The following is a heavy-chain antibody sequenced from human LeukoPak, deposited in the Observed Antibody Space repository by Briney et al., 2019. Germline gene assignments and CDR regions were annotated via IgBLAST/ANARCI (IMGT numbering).Heavy chain of an antibody. V-gene: IGHV3-7*04. CDR2: IKQDGIKK. CDR3: ARSFYGGNSVLPTY. Sequence: GGSLRLSCAASGFTFSDYWMSWVRQAPGKGLEWVANIKQDGIKKYYVDSVKGRFTISRDNAKNSLYLQMNSLRAEDTAVYYCARSFYGGNSVLPTYWGQGTLVTDSS. J-gene: IGHJ4*02. CDR1: GFTFSDYW. D-gene: IGHD4-23*01.